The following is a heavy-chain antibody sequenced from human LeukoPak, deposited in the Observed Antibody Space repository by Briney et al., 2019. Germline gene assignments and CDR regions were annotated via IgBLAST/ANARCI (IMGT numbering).Heavy chain of an antibody. CDR2: ISSSSSYI. V-gene: IGHV3-21*01. J-gene: IGHJ4*02. Sequence: PGGSLRLSCAASGFTFSSYAMSWVRQAPGKGLEWVSSISSSSSYIYYADSVKGRFTISRDNAKNSLYLQMNSLRAEDTAVYYCARDDVEMATTGEFDYWGQGTLVTVSS. CDR1: GFTFSSYA. D-gene: IGHD5-24*01. CDR3: ARDDVEMATTGEFDY.